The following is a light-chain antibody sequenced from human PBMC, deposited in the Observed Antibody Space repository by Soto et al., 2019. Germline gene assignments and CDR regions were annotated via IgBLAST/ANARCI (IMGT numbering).Light chain of an antibody. Sequence: QSALTQPASVSGSPGQSITISCTGTSSDVGSYNLVSLYQQHPGKAPKLMIYEGSKRPSGVSNRFSGSKSGNTASLTISGLQAEDEADYYCCSYAGSRVFGGGTKVTVL. CDR3: CSYAGSRV. CDR2: EGS. J-gene: IGLJ3*02. CDR1: SSDVGSYNL. V-gene: IGLV2-23*01.